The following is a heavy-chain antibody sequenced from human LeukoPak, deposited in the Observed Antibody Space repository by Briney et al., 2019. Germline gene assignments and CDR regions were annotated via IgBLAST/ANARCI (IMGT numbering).Heavy chain of an antibody. V-gene: IGHV1-69*13. J-gene: IGHJ4*02. CDR2: IIPIFATA. D-gene: IGHD2-2*01. CDR3: ARASTTRCYSCYFDY. Sequence: ASVKVSCKASGGTFSSYAISWVRQAPGQGLEWMGGIIPIFATANYTQKFQGRVTITADESTSTAYMELSSLRSEDTAVYYCARASTTRCYSCYFDYWGQGTLVTVSS. CDR1: GGTFSSYA.